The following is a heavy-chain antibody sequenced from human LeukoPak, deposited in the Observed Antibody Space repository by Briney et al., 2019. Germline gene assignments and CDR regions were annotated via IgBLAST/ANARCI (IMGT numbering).Heavy chain of an antibody. V-gene: IGHV3-33*01. D-gene: IGHD6-19*01. CDR2: IWYDGSNK. J-gene: IGHJ4*02. CDR1: GFTFRSYG. Sequence: GGSLRLSCAASGFTFRSYGMHWVRQAPGKGLEWVAIIWYDGSNKYYADSVKGRITISRDNSQNSLYLQMNSLRDEDTAVYYCARGGIAVAGTVVDYWGQGTLVTVSS. CDR3: ARGGIAVAGTVVDY.